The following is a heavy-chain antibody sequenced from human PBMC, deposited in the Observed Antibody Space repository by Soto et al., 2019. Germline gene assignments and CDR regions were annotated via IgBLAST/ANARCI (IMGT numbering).Heavy chain of an antibody. D-gene: IGHD1-7*01. V-gene: IGHV3-21*01. Sequence: GGSLRLSCAASGFSFSSDSMGWVRQAPGKGLEWVSSISSSGSFMNYADSVKGRFTISRDNAKNSLYLQMSGLKDEDTAVYYCARDPPTGTTLDWADSWGQGTLVTV. CDR3: ARDPPTGTTLDWADS. CDR1: GFSFSSDS. J-gene: IGHJ4*02. CDR2: ISSSGSFM.